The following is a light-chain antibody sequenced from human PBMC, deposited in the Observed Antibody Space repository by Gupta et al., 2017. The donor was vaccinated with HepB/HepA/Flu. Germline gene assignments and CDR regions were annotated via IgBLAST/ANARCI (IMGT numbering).Light chain of an antibody. Sequence: DIQMPKSPSSVSASVGDRITITCRASQDVNRWLAWYQQKPGQAPKLLIYAASTLQSGVPSRFSGSGSGTDFTLTISSLQPEDCATYFCQQANSLPLTFGGGTKVEIK. CDR1: QDVNRW. CDR2: AAS. CDR3: QQANSLPLT. V-gene: IGKV1-12*01. J-gene: IGKJ4*02.